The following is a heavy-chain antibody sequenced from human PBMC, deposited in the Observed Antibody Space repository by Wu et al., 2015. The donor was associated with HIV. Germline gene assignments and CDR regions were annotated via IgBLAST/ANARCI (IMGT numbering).Heavy chain of an antibody. CDR2: VDPEDGET. CDR1: GYTFTDYY. CDR3: ATGIRVYGGNSRGAFDI. V-gene: IGHV1-69-2*01. Sequence: EVQLVQSGAEVKKPGATVKISCEVSGYTFTDYYMHWVQQAPGKGLEWMGLVDPEDGETIYAEKFQSRVTITADTSTDTAYMELSSLRSEDTAVYYCATGIRVYGGNSRGAFDIWGQGTMVTVSS. D-gene: IGHD4-23*01. J-gene: IGHJ3*02.